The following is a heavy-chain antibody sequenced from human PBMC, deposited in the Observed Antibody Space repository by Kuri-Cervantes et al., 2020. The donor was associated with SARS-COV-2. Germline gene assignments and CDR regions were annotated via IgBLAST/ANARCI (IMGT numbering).Heavy chain of an antibody. CDR2: INPNSGGT. Sequence: ASVNVSCKASGGTFSSYAITWVRQAPGQGLEWMGWINPNSGGTNYAQKFQGWVTMARDTSISTAYMELSRLRSDDTAVYYCARGDKEDFDYWGQGTLVTVSS. V-gene: IGHV1-2*04. CDR1: GGTFSSYA. CDR3: ARGDKEDFDY. J-gene: IGHJ4*02.